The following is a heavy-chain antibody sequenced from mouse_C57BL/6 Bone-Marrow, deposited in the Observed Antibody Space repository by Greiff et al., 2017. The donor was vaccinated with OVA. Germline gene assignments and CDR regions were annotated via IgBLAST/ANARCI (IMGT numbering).Heavy chain of an antibody. Sequence: QVQLQQPGAELVRPGTSVKLSCKASGYTFTSYWMHWVKQRPGQGLEWIGVIDPSDSYTNYNQKFKGKATLTVDTSSSTAYMQLSSLTSEDSAVYYCASSNWAYWGQGTTLTVSS. CDR1: GYTFTSYW. CDR2: IDPSDSYT. CDR3: ASSNWAY. V-gene: IGHV1-59*01. J-gene: IGHJ2*01. D-gene: IGHD4-1*01.